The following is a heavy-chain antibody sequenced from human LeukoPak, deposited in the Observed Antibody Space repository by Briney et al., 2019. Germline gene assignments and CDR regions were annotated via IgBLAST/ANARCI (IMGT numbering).Heavy chain of an antibody. J-gene: IGHJ4*02. CDR2: ISWDGGST. CDR1: GFTFDDYA. Sequence: GGSLRLSCAASGFTFDDYAMHWVRQAPGKGLEWVSLISWDGGSTYYADSVKGRFTISRDNSKNSLYLQMNSLRAEDTALYYCAKPQGVITFGGVITGWGQGTLVTVSS. V-gene: IGHV3-43D*03. CDR3: AKPQGVITFGGVITG. D-gene: IGHD3-16*02.